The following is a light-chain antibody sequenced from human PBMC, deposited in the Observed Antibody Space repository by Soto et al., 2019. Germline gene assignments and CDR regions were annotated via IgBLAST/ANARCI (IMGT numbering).Light chain of an antibody. CDR1: QSVSSSY. Sequence: EIVLTQSPGTLSLSPGERATLSCRASQSVSSSYLAWYQQKPCQAPRLLIYGASSRATGIPDRFSGSGSGTDFTLTISRLEPEDFAVYYCQQYGSSPNTFGPGTKVDIK. CDR2: GAS. V-gene: IGKV3-20*01. J-gene: IGKJ3*01. CDR3: QQYGSSPNT.